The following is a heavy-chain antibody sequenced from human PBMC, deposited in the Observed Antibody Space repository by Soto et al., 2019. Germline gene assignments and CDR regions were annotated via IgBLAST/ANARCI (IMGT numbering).Heavy chain of an antibody. CDR2: IYYSGST. J-gene: IGHJ3*02. D-gene: IGHD4-17*01. CDR1: GGSISSGDYY. Sequence: LSLTCTVSGGSISSGDYYWSWIRQPPGKGLEWIGYIYYSGSTYYNPSLKSRVTISADTSKNQFSLKLSSVTAADTAVYYCAREKYGDAFDIWGQGTMVTVSS. V-gene: IGHV4-30-4*01. CDR3: AREKYGDAFDI.